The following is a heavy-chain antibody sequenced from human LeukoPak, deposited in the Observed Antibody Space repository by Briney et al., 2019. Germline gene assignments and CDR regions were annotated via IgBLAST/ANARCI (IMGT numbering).Heavy chain of an antibody. Sequence: SETLSLTCTVSGASITNYRWSWIRQPPGKGLEWIGYISHTGITNYNPSLESRVIISADTSRNQFSLKLTSMTAADTAVYYCARFRSAADHPDSWGQGTLVTVSS. V-gene: IGHV4-59*01. J-gene: IGHJ4*02. CDR3: ARFRSAADHPDS. CDR1: GASITNYR. D-gene: IGHD1-14*01. CDR2: ISHTGIT.